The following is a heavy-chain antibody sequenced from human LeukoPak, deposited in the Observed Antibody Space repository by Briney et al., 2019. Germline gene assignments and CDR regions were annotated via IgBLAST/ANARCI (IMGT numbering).Heavy chain of an antibody. D-gene: IGHD1-26*01. CDR1: GFTFSSYA. CDR2: ISYDGSNK. Sequence: GGSLRLSCAASGFTFSSYAMHWVRQAPGKGLEWVAVISYDGSNKYYADSVKGRFTISRDNSKNTLYLQMNSLRAEDTAVYYCARGMSGTYDPFDYWGQGTLVTVSS. J-gene: IGHJ4*02. CDR3: ARGMSGTYDPFDY. V-gene: IGHV3-30-3*01.